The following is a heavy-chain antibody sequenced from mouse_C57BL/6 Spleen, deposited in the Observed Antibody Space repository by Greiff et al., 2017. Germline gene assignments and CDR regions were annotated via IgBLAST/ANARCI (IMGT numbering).Heavy chain of an antibody. CDR3: ARDGYYPLDY. CDR2: IYPGSGNT. D-gene: IGHD2-3*01. Sequence: VQLQQSGAELVRPGASVKLSCKASGYTFTDYYINWVKQRPGQGLEWIARIYPGSGNTYYNEKFKGKATLTAEKSSSTAYMQLSSLTSEDSAVYFCARDGYYPLDYWGQGTSVTVSS. J-gene: IGHJ4*01. V-gene: IGHV1-76*01. CDR1: GYTFTDYY.